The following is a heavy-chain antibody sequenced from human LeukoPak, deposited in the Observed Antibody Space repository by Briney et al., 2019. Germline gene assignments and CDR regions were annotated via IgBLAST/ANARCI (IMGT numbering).Heavy chain of an antibody. D-gene: IGHD3-22*01. V-gene: IGHV4-59*01. CDR2: IYYSGST. CDR1: GGSISSYY. J-gene: IGHJ5*02. CDR3: ARGQYYYDSSGRNWFDP. Sequence: SETLSLTCTVSGGSISSYYWSWIRQPPGKGLEWIGYIYYSGSTNYNPSLKSRVTISVDTSKNQFSLKLSSVTAADTAVYYCARGQYYYDSSGRNWFDPWGQGTLVTVSS.